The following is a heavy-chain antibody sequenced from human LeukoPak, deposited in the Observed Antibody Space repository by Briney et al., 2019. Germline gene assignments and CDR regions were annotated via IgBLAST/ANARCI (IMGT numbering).Heavy chain of an antibody. D-gene: IGHD2-15*01. CDR2: IYHSGST. J-gene: IGHJ3*02. CDR3: ARDRYCSGGSCYNAFDI. Sequence: PSETLSLTCAVSGGSISSSNWWSWVRQPPGKGLEWIGEIYHSGSTNYNPSLKSRVTISVDKSKNQFSLKLSSVTAADTAVYYCARDRYCSGGSCYNAFDIWGQGTMVTVSS. V-gene: IGHV4-4*02. CDR1: GGSISSSNW.